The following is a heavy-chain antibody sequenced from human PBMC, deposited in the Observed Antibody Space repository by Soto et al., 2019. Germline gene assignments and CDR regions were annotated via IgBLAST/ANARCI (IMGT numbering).Heavy chain of an antibody. J-gene: IGHJ6*02. Sequence: QVHLVQSGAEVKQPGASVKVSCKASGYSFTSYAMHWVRQAPGQRLEWMGWINGDSGDTKYSQKFQGRVTITRDTSAGTGYMELSSLGSEDTAVFYCARAGVVVPAAKPDYYGLDVWGQGTMVTVSS. CDR3: ARAGVVVPAAKPDYYGLDV. V-gene: IGHV1-3*01. CDR1: GYSFTSYA. D-gene: IGHD2-2*01. CDR2: INGDSGDT.